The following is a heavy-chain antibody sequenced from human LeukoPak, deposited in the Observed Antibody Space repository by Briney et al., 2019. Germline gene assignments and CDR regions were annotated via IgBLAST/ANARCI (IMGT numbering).Heavy chain of an antibody. J-gene: IGHJ3*02. CDR2: IKSKTDGGTT. Sequence: GGSLRLSCAASGFTFSNAWMSWVRQAPGKGLEWVGRIKSKTDGGTTDYAAPVKGRFTISRDDSKNTLYLQMNSLKTEDTAVYYRTTAVAAAGIDAFDIWGQGTMVTVSS. CDR1: GFTFSNAW. V-gene: IGHV3-15*01. CDR3: TTAVAAAGIDAFDI. D-gene: IGHD6-13*01.